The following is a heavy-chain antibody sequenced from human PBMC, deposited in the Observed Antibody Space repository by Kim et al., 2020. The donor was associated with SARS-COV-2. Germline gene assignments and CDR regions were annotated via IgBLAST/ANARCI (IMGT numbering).Heavy chain of an antibody. V-gene: IGHV1-3*01. D-gene: IGHD2-15*01. CDR3: LGGYYFDY. J-gene: IGHJ4*02. CDR2: GDGYT. Sequence: GDGYTKYSEKFQGRVTFTRDTSANTAYMELSGLRSEDSAVFYCLGGYYFDYWGQGTPVTVSS.